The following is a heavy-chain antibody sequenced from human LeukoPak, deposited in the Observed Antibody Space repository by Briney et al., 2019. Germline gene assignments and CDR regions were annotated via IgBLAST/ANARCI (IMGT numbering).Heavy chain of an antibody. Sequence: SETLSLTCAVYGGSFSGYYWSWIRQPPGKGLEWIGEINHSGSTNYNPSLKSRVTISVDTSKNQFSPKLSSVTAADTAVYYCARAPIAVAIALDYWGQGTLVTVSS. V-gene: IGHV4-34*01. D-gene: IGHD6-19*01. J-gene: IGHJ4*02. CDR2: INHSGST. CDR1: GGSFSGYY. CDR3: ARAPIAVAIALDY.